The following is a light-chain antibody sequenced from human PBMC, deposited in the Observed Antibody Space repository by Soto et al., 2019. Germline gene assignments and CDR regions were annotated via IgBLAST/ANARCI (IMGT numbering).Light chain of an antibody. J-gene: IGKJ1*01. CDR1: QSVSSN. CDR3: QHYNSWPRT. Sequence: EIVMTQSPATLSVSPGERATLSCRASQSVSSNLAWYQQKPGQAPRLLIYGVSTRATGIPARFSGSRSGTEFTLTISSLQSEDFAVYYCQHYNSWPRTFGQGTKVEIK. V-gene: IGKV3-15*01. CDR2: GVS.